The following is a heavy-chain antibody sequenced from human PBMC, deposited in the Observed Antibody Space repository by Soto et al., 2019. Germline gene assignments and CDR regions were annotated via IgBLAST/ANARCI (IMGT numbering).Heavy chain of an antibody. J-gene: IGHJ4*02. CDR2: INVGNGNT. CDR1: GYTFTSYT. V-gene: IGHV1-3*01. CDR3: ARRNVYGSGSYSFDY. Sequence: ASVKVSCKASGYTFTSYTMHWVRQAPGQRLEWMGWINVGNGNTKYSQKFQDRLTITRDTSANTAYMELSSLRSEDTAVYYCARRNVYGSGSYSFDYWGQGTLVTVSS. D-gene: IGHD3-10*01.